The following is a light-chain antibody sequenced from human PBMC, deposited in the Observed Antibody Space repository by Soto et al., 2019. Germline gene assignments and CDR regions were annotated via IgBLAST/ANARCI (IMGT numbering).Light chain of an antibody. Sequence: EIQMTQSPSTLSASVGDRVTITCRASQSISDWLAWYQQEPGEIPKLLIYKASTLETGVPSRFSGGGSETDFTLTISSLQPDDFATYYCQQYRTLASFGQGTKVDIK. V-gene: IGKV1-5*03. J-gene: IGKJ1*01. CDR2: KAS. CDR3: QQYRTLAS. CDR1: QSISDW.